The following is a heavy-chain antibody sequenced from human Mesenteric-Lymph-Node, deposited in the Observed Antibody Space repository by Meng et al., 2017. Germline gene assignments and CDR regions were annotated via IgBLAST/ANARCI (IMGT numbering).Heavy chain of an antibody. Sequence: GESLKISCAASGFTFSSYAMHWVRQAPGKGLEWVAVISYDGSNKYYADSVKGRFTISRDNAKNSLYLQMNSLRAEDTAVYYCARDYRRRVGSDGSENYYNSFDYWGQGTLVTVSS. CDR3: ARDYRRRVGSDGSENYYNSFDY. CDR1: GFTFSSYA. J-gene: IGHJ4*02. D-gene: IGHD3-10*01. V-gene: IGHV3-30*07. CDR2: ISYDGSNK.